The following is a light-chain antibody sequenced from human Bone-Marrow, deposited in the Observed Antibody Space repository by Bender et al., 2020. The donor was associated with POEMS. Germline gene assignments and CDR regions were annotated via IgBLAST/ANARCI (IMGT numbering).Light chain of an antibody. Sequence: QSALTQPASVSGSPGQSITISCTGSSSDVGNYDLVSWYQQHPGKAPKLMIYAASKRPSDVSPRFSGSKSGNTASLTISGLQAEDEADYFCCSYAGSDTWVFGGGSRLTVL. J-gene: IGLJ3*02. CDR2: AAS. CDR3: CSYAGSDTWV. CDR1: SSDVGNYDL. V-gene: IGLV2-23*01.